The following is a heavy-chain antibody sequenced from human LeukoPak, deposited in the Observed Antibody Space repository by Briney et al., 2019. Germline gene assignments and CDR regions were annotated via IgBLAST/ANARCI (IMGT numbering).Heavy chain of an antibody. D-gene: IGHD5-12*01. CDR2: VWSDGRNK. J-gene: IGHJ4*02. CDR1: GFTFTSHA. V-gene: IGHV3-33*01. Sequence: GGSLRLSCAASGFTFTSHAMHWVRQAPGKGLEWVAGVWSDGRNKSYADSVRGRFSISRDNSKNTLYLQMTSLRAEDTALYYCARESGYDVDLDYWGQGTLVTVSS. CDR3: ARESGYDVDLDY.